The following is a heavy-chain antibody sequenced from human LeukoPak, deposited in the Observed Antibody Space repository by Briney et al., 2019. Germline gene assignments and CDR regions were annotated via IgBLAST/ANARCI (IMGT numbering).Heavy chain of an antibody. J-gene: IGHJ5*02. CDR1: GYSFTSYW. V-gene: IGHV5-51*01. CDR2: IYPGDSDT. CDR3: ARLHKARVGLLLWFGEPKNWFDP. Sequence: GESLKISCKGSGYSFTSYWIGWVRQMPGKGLEWMGIIYPGDSDTRYSPSFQGQVTISADKSISTAYLQWSSLKASDTAMYYCARLHKARVGLLLWFGEPKNWFDPWGQGTLVTVSS. D-gene: IGHD3-10*01.